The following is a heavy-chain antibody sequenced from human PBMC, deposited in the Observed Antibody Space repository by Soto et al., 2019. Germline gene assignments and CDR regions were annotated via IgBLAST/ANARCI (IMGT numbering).Heavy chain of an antibody. V-gene: IGHV4-39*01. J-gene: IGHJ3*02. CDR3: ARHIIVARAFDI. CDR2: IYYSGST. CDR1: GGSISSSSYY. D-gene: IGHD3-22*01. Sequence: SETLSLTCTVSGGSISSSSYYWGWIRQPPGKGLEWIGGIYYSGSTYYNPSLKSRVTISVDTSKNQFSLKLSSVTAADAAVYYCARHIIVARAFDIWGQGTMVTVSS.